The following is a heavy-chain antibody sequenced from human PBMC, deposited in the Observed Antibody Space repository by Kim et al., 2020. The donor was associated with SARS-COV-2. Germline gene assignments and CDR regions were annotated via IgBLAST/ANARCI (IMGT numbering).Heavy chain of an antibody. CDR3: ARQRLQFSGRFDY. CDR2: IKQDGSEK. D-gene: IGHD5-12*01. CDR1: GFTFSSYW. J-gene: IGHJ4*02. V-gene: IGHV3-7*01. Sequence: GGSLRLSCAASGFTFSSYWMSWVRQAPGKGLEWVANIKQDGSEKYYVDSVKGRFTISRDNAKNSLYLQMNSLRAEDTAVYYCARQRLQFSGRFDYWGQGTLVTVSS.